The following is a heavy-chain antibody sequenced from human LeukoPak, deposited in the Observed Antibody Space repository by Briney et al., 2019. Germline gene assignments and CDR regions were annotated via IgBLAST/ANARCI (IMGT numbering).Heavy chain of an antibody. D-gene: IGHD3-3*01. V-gene: IGHV1-18*01. J-gene: IGHJ6*02. CDR3: ARDLRFLEWSKANYYGMDV. CDR2: TSTYNGNT. CDR1: GYTFTSYG. Sequence: ASVKVSCKASGYTFTSYGISWVRQAPGQGLEWMGRTSTYNGNTNYVQKLQGRVTMTTDTSTSTAYMELRSLRSDDTAVYYCARDLRFLEWSKANYYGMDVWGQGTTVTVSS.